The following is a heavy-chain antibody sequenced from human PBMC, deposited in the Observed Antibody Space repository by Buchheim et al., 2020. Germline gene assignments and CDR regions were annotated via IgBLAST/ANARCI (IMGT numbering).Heavy chain of an antibody. CDR1: GGSISSSSYY. Sequence: QLQLQESGPGLVKPSETLSLTCTVSGGSISSSSYYWGWIRQPPGKGLEWIGSISYSGSTYYNPSLKSRVTISVDTSQNQFSLKLSSVTAADTAVYYCARQVDTAMIIWFDPWGQGTL. CDR3: ARQVDTAMIIWFDP. J-gene: IGHJ5*02. CDR2: ISYSGST. D-gene: IGHD5-18*01. V-gene: IGHV4-39*01.